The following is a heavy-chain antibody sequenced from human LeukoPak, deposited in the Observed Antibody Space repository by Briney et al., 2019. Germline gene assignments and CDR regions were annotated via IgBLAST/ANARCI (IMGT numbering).Heavy chain of an antibody. Sequence: GESLKISCKVSGYSFTSYWVGWVRQMPGKGLEWMGIIYPGDSDTRYSPSFQGHVSISTDKSISTAYLQWSSLQASDTAMYYCARLPRDYYGSGSHTGVDYWGQGTLVTVSS. CDR2: IYPGDSDT. CDR1: GYSFTSYW. J-gene: IGHJ4*02. CDR3: ARLPRDYYGSGSHTGVDY. V-gene: IGHV5-51*01. D-gene: IGHD3-10*01.